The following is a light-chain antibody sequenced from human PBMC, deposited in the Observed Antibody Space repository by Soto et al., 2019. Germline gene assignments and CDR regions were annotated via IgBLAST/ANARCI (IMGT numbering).Light chain of an antibody. CDR3: QHYNNWPLT. J-gene: IGKJ4*01. V-gene: IGKV3-15*01. CDR1: QSVSSN. CDR2: GAS. Sequence: EIVMTQSPATLSVSPGERATLSCRASQSVSSNLAWYQQKPGQAPRLLIYGASTRATGIPARFSGSGSGTKFTLTISSLQYEDFAVYYCQHYNNWPLTFGGGSKVEIK.